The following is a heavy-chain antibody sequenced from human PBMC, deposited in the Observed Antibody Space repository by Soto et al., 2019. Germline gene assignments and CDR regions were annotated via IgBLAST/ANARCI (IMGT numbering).Heavy chain of an antibody. CDR2: IYYSGST. CDR3: ARGGIEDCISTSCLPNWFDP. Sequence: QVQLQESGPGLVKPSQTLSLTCTVSGGSISSGGYYWSWIRQHPGKGLEWIGYIYYSGSTYYNPSLKSRVTISVDTSKNQFSLKLSSVTAADTAVYYCARGGIEDCISTSCLPNWFDPWGQGTLVTVSS. V-gene: IGHV4-31*03. J-gene: IGHJ5*02. D-gene: IGHD2-2*01. CDR1: GGSISSGGYY.